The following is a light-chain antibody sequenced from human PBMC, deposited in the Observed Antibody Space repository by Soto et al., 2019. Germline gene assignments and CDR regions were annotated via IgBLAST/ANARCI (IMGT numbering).Light chain of an antibody. V-gene: IGLV2-11*01. CDR2: DVD. CDR3: CSYAGGNIYV. Sequence: QSVLTQPRSVSGSPGQAVTISCTGSSSDVGSYKYVSWYQQHPDKAPKLVIYDVDKRPSGVPDRFSGSKSGNTASLTISGLHSEDEADYYCCSYAGGNIYVFGTGTQLTVL. J-gene: IGLJ1*01. CDR1: SSDVGSYKY.